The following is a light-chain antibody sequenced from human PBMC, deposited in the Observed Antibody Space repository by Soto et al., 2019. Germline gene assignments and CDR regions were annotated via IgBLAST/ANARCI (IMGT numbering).Light chain of an antibody. V-gene: IGLV2-8*01. J-gene: IGLJ1*01. CDR1: SSDVGANNY. Sequence: QSALTQPPSASGSPGQSVTISCTGTSSDVGANNYVSWYQQHPGKAPKLMIYEVTKRPSGVPDRFSGSKSGNTASLTVSGLHAEDEAGYYCSSYAGANRVFGTGTKLTVL. CDR3: SSYAGANRV. CDR2: EVT.